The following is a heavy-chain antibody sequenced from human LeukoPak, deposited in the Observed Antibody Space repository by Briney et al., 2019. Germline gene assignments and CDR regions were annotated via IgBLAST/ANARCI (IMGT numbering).Heavy chain of an antibody. CDR1: GFTFSSYA. CDR2: ISGSGGST. J-gene: IGHJ3*02. Sequence: GGSLRLSCAASGFTFSSYAMSWVRQAPGKGLEWVSAISGSGGSTYYADSVKGRFTISRDNSKNTLYLQMSSLRAEDTAVYYCAKVRTYYDSSGYCHVEADAFDIWGQGTMVTVSS. V-gene: IGHV3-23*01. D-gene: IGHD3-22*01. CDR3: AKVRTYYDSSGYCHVEADAFDI.